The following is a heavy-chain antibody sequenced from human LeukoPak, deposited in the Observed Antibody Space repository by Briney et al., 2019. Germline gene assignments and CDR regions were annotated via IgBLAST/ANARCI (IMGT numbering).Heavy chain of an antibody. CDR2: VSHSGST. Sequence: SETLSLTCAINGESFSGFFCTWIRQSPGKGLEWIGEVSHSGSTLYNPSLKSRVTLSVDTFKNHFSLNLSSVTAADTAVYYCARGRTRNWFDPWGQGTLVTVSS. V-gene: IGHV4-34*01. D-gene: IGHD3/OR15-3a*01. CDR3: ARGRTRNWFDP. CDR1: GESFSGFF. J-gene: IGHJ5*02.